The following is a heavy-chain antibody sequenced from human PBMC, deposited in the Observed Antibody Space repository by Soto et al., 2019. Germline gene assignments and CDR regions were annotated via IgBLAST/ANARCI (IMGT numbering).Heavy chain of an antibody. CDR3: ARDGGSSPYSKGWFFDL. CDR1: GFSVSVPY. D-gene: IGHD3-22*01. V-gene: IGHV3-53*01. J-gene: IGHJ2*01. CDR2: RYNDGYT. Sequence: GSLRLSCAASGFSVSVPYMSWVRQAPGKGLEWVSLRYNDGYTLYADSVKGRFTVSRDTSRNALYLQMNSLRAEDTGVYYCARDGGSSPYSKGWFFDLWGRGTLVTVSS.